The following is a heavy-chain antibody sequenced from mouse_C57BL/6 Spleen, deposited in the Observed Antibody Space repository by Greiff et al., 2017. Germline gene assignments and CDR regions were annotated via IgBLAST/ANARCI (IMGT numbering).Heavy chain of an antibody. CDR2: IDPSDSYT. Sequence: QVQLQQPGAELVRPGTSVKLSCKASGYTFTSYWMHWVKQRPGQGLEWIGVIDPSDSYTNYNQKFKGKATLTVATSSSTAYMQLSSLTSEDSAVYYGARLSITTVVPPDYWGQGTTLTVSS. J-gene: IGHJ2*01. CDR3: ARLSITTVVPPDY. D-gene: IGHD1-1*01. V-gene: IGHV1-59*01. CDR1: GYTFTSYW.